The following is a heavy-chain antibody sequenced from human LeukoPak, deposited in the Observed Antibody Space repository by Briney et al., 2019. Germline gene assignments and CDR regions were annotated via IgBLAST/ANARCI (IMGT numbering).Heavy chain of an antibody. CDR3: AKDPEMATITPFDY. CDR1: GFTFSSYA. CDR2: IRGSGGST. J-gene: IGHJ4*02. Sequence: PGGSLRLSCAASGFTFSSYAMSWVRQAPGKGVGWVSAIRGSGGSTFYAGSGEGRFTVSRDNSKNTLYLQMNSLRAEDTAVYYCAKDPEMATITPFDYWGQGTLVTVSS. V-gene: IGHV3-23*01. D-gene: IGHD5-24*01.